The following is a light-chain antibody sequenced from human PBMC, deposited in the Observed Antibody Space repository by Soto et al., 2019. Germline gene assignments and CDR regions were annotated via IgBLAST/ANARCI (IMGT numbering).Light chain of an antibody. CDR3: QQYNTYPLT. CDR1: QTISNW. CDR2: DAS. Sequence: DIQMTQSPSTLSASVGDRVTITCRASQTISNWLAWYQQKPGKAPKVLIFDASTLDGGVPSRFSGRRSGTDFTLTISSLQPSDFATYYCQQYNTYPLTFGGGPKVDIK. J-gene: IGKJ4*01. V-gene: IGKV1-5*01.